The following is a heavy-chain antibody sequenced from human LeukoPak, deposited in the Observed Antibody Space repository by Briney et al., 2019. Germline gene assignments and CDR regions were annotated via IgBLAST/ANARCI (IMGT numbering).Heavy chain of an antibody. J-gene: IGHJ6*03. V-gene: IGHV5-51*01. CDR2: IYPGDSDT. CDR3: ARHVLDYGDLYYYMDV. D-gene: IGHD4-17*01. CDR1: GYSFTSYW. Sequence: GESMKISCKGSGYSFTSYWIGWVRQMPGKGLEWMGIIYPGDSDTRYSPSFQDQVTISADKSISTAYLQWSSLKASDTAMYYCARHVLDYGDLYYYMDVWGKGTTVTVSS.